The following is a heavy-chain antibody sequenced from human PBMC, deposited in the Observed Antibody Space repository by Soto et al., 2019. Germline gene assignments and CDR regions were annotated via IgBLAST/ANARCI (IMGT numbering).Heavy chain of an antibody. CDR2: IYYSGST. CDR3: ARVGPGVVRVRNWLAP. J-gene: IGHJ5*02. V-gene: IGHV4-59*01. Sequence: SETLSLTCTVSGGSISSYYWSWIRQPPGKGLEWIGYIYYSGSTNYNPSLKSRVTISVDTSKNQFSLKLSSVTAADTAVYYCARVGPGVVRVRNWLAPWGRGTLVTVSS. D-gene: IGHD3-3*01. CDR1: GGSISSYY.